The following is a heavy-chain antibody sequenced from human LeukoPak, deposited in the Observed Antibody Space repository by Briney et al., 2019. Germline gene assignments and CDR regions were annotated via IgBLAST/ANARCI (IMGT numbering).Heavy chain of an antibody. CDR3: AREGMRFQPLDAFDI. V-gene: IGHV3-48*02. CDR2: ISSSSSTI. J-gene: IGHJ3*02. CDR1: GFTFSIYG. Sequence: PGRSLRLSCAASGFTFSIYGTHWVRQAPGKGLEWISYISSSSSTIYYADSVKGRFTISRDNAKRSLFLQMNSLRDEDTAVYFCAREGMRFQPLDAFDIWGQGSMVTVSS. D-gene: IGHD6-13*01.